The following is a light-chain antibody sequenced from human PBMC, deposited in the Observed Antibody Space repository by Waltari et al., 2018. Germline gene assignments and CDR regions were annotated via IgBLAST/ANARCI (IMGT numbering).Light chain of an antibody. J-gene: IGKJ2*01. CDR1: QSVSSSY. V-gene: IGKV3-20*01. CDR3: QQYGSSPYT. Sequence: EIVLTQSPGTLSLYPGERATLPCRASQSVSSSYLAWYQQKPGQAPRLLIYGASSRATGIPDRFSGSGSGTDFTLTISRLEPEDFAVYYCQQYGSSPYTFGQGTKLGIK. CDR2: GAS.